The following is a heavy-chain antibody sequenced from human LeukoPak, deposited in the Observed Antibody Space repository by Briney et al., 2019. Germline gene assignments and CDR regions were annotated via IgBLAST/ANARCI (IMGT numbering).Heavy chain of an antibody. J-gene: IGHJ4*02. CDR1: GFTFSGDG. CDR2: IKQDGSEK. V-gene: IGHV3-7*03. CDR3: ARRYFDY. Sequence: PGGSLRPSRAASGFTFSGDGMKWVGQAPGKGLEWVANIKQDGSEKYYANSLRGRFIISRDNAKNALYLQMSSLRTEDTAIYYCARRYFDYWGQGTLVTVSS.